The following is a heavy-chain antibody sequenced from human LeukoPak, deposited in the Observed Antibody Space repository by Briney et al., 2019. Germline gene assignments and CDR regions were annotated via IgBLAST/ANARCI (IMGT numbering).Heavy chain of an antibody. Sequence: GGSLRLSCAGSGFSFSEYGMSWVRQPPGKGLEWVSGISRSSDNTYYADSVKGRFTISRDNSKNTMYLQMNNLRAEDTAIYYCAKVKSRPWGSAFDGFDVWGRGTMVTVSS. J-gene: IGHJ3*01. CDR2: ISRSSDNT. V-gene: IGHV3-23*01. D-gene: IGHD7-27*01. CDR1: GFSFSEYG. CDR3: AKVKSRPWGSAFDGFDV.